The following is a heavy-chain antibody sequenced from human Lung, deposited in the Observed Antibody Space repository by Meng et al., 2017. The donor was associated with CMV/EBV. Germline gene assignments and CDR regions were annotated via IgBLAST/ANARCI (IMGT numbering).Heavy chain of an antibody. V-gene: IGHV3-43D*03. J-gene: IGHJ4*02. CDR2: ITWEGDST. D-gene: IGHD4-11*01. CDR1: GFSFDDYA. Sequence: AGSLRLXCAASGFSFDDYAMVWVRLVPGKGLQWLCLITWEGDSTYYAESVKGRFSITRDNNKNFLYLQMNSLRSDDTALYYCAKGASHYSLATYYNEYFDYWGQGTXVTVSS. CDR3: AKGASHYSLATYYNEYFDY.